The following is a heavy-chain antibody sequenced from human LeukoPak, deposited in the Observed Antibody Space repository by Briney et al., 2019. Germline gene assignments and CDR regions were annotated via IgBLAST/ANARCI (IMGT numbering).Heavy chain of an antibody. D-gene: IGHD6-19*01. Sequence: EASVKVSCKASGYTLTGYYMHWVRQAPGQGLEWMGWINPNSGGTNYAQKFQGRVTMTRDTSISTAYMELSRLRSDDTAVYYCARTYSSGWYFFDYWGQGTLVTVSS. CDR3: ARTYSSGWYFFDY. CDR2: INPNSGGT. J-gene: IGHJ4*02. V-gene: IGHV1-2*02. CDR1: GYTLTGYY.